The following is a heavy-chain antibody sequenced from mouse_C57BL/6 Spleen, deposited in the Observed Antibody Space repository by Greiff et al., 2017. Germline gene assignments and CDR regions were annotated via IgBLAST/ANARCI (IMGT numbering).Heavy chain of an antibody. V-gene: IGHV1-66*01. CDR1: GYSFTSYY. D-gene: IGHD1-1*02. Sequence: QVQLQQSGPELVKPGASVKISCKASGYSFTSYYIHWVKQRPGQGLEWIGWIYPGSGNTKYNEKFKGKATLTADTSSSTAYMQLSSLTSEDSAVYYCARGGVVHDWFAYWGQGTLVTVSA. CDR2: IYPGSGNT. CDR3: ARGGVVHDWFAY. J-gene: IGHJ3*01.